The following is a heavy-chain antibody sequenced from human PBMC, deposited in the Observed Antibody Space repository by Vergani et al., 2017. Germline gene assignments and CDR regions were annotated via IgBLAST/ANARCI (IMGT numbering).Heavy chain of an antibody. Sequence: EVQLVESGGVVVQPGGSLRLSCAASGFTFDDYAMHWVRQAPGKGLEWVSLISWDGGSTYYADSVKGRFTISRDNGKNSLYLQMNSLRAEDTALYYCAKPTMVRGVITNWYFDLWGRGTLVTVSS. CDR2: ISWDGGST. D-gene: IGHD3-10*01. CDR3: AKPTMVRGVITNWYFDL. CDR1: GFTFDDYA. J-gene: IGHJ2*01. V-gene: IGHV3-43D*04.